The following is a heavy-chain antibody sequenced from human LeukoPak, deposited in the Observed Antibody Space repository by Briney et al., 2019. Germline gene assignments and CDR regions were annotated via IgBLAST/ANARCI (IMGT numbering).Heavy chain of an antibody. CDR3: GSLRLL. J-gene: IGHJ4*02. CDR1: GFSFSNYA. Sequence: GGSLRLSCVASGFSFSNYAMMWVRQAPGKGLEWVSGISGSGDNTKYADSVKGRFTISRDNSKNTLYLQLNSLKAEDTPVYYCGSLRLLWGQGTLVTVSS. CDR2: ISGSGDNT. D-gene: IGHD3-16*01. V-gene: IGHV3-23*01.